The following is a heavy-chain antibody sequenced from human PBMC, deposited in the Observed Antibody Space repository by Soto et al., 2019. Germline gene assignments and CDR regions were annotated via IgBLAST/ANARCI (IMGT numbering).Heavy chain of an antibody. Sequence: QLQLQESGPGLVKPSETLSLTCTVSGGSISSSSYYWGWIRQPPGKGLEWIGSIYYSGSTYYNPSLKSRVTISVDTSKNQFSLKLSSVTAADTAVYYCARLGGIAARLFDYWGQGTLVTVSS. CDR1: GGSISSSSYY. CDR2: IYYSGST. J-gene: IGHJ4*02. CDR3: ARLGGIAARLFDY. D-gene: IGHD6-6*01. V-gene: IGHV4-39*01.